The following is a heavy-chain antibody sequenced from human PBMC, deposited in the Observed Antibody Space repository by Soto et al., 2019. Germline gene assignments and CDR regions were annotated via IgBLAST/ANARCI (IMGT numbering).Heavy chain of an antibody. CDR3: ASPGITATSNSYWYFDL. Sequence: PSETLSLTCTVSGGSISSYYWSWIRQPPGKGLEWIGYIYYSGSTNYNPSLKSRVTISVDTSKNQFSLKLTSVTAADTAVYYCASPGITATSNSYWYFDLWGRGTLVTVSS. CDR1: GGSISSYY. D-gene: IGHD1-20*01. V-gene: IGHV4-59*08. J-gene: IGHJ2*01. CDR2: IYYSGST.